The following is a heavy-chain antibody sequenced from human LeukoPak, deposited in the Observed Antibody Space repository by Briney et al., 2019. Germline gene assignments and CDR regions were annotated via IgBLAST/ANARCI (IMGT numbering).Heavy chain of an antibody. CDR2: INHSGST. V-gene: IGHV4-34*01. Sequence: KPSEALSLTCAVYGGSFSGYYWSWIRQPPGKGLEWIGEINHSGSTNYNPSLKSRVTISVDTSKNQFSLKLSSVTAADTAVYYCARNTYCSSTSCYLYYYYGMDVWGQGTTVTVSS. CDR3: ARNTYCSSTSCYLYYYYGMDV. D-gene: IGHD2-2*01. J-gene: IGHJ6*02. CDR1: GGSFSGYY.